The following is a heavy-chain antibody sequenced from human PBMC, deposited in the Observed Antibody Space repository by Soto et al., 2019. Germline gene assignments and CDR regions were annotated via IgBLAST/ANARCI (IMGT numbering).Heavy chain of an antibody. CDR3: ARDLKVAGTNSFYYYGMDV. V-gene: IGHV3-21*01. Sequence: VGSLRLSCADSGVTFSNYTMNWVRQAPGKGLEWVSSISRSSRNIYYADSLKGRFTISRDNAKNALYLQMNSLRTEDTAVYYCARDLKVAGTNSFYYYGMDVWGQGTTVTVSS. J-gene: IGHJ6*02. D-gene: IGHD6-19*01. CDR2: ISRSSRNI. CDR1: GVTFSNYT.